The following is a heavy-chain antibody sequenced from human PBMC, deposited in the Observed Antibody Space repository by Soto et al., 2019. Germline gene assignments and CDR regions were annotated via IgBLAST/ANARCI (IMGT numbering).Heavy chain of an antibody. J-gene: IGHJ4*02. D-gene: IGHD6-6*01. CDR1: GFTFSSYG. Sequence: GGSLRLSCSASGFTFSSYGMHWVRQAPGKGLEWVAVIWYDGSNKYYVDSVKGRFTISRDNSKNTLYLQMNSLRAEDTAVYYCARAERTGGSSSYLFDYWGQGTLVTVSS. CDR2: IWYDGSNK. V-gene: IGHV3-33*01. CDR3: ARAERTGGSSSYLFDY.